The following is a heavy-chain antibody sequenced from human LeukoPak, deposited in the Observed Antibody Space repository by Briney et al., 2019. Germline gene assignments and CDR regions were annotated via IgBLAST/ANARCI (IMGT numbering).Heavy chain of an antibody. J-gene: IGHJ5*02. CDR2: IYYSGGT. CDR3: ASSTIFGVVANWFDP. CDR1: GGSISSYY. Sequence: SETLSLTCTVSGGSISSYYWSWIRQPPGKGLEWIGYIYYSGGTNYNPSLKSRVTISVDTSKNQFSLKLSSVTAADTAVYYCASSTIFGVVANWFDPWGQGTLVTVSS. V-gene: IGHV4-59*12. D-gene: IGHD3-3*01.